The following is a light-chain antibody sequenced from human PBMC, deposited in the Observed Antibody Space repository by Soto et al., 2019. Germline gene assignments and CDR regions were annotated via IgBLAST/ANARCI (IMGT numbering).Light chain of an antibody. V-gene: IGLV2-18*02. J-gene: IGLJ2*01. CDR3: SSYTSASALGI. Sequence: QSALTLPPSVSGSPGQSVTISCTGTSSSVGSYDYVSWHQQHPGTVPKPMIYNVNTRPSGVPDRFSGSKSGNTASMTISGLQVEDEALYFCSSYTSASALGIFGGGTKLTVL. CDR2: NVN. CDR1: SSSVGSYDY.